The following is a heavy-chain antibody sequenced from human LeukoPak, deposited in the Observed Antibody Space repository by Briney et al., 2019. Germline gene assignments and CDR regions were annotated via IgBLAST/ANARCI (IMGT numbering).Heavy chain of an antibody. V-gene: IGHV1-18*01. CDR3: ARGPEGYYYYYYMDV. Sequence: GASVKVSCKASGYTFTSYGISWVRQAPGQGLEWMGWISAYNGNTNYAQKLQGRVTMTTDTSTSTAYMELRSLRSDDTAVYYCARGPEGYYYYYYMDVWGKGTTVTVSS. J-gene: IGHJ6*03. CDR1: GYTFTSYG. CDR2: ISAYNGNT.